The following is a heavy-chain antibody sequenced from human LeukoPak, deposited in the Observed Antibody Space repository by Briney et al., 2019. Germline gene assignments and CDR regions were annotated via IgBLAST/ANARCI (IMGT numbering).Heavy chain of an antibody. Sequence: PGGSLRLSCAASGFTFSSYWMSWVRQAPGKGLEWVSSISGGSTYYADSVKGRFTISRDNSKNTLYLQMNSPRAEDTAAYYCAKSGGVAGFDYWGQGTLVTVSS. V-gene: IGHV3-23*01. CDR2: ISGGST. J-gene: IGHJ4*02. CDR3: AKSGGVAGFDY. CDR1: GFTFSSYW. D-gene: IGHD6-19*01.